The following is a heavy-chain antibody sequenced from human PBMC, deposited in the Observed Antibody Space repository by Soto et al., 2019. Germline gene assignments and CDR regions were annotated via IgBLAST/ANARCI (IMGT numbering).Heavy chain of an antibody. CDR3: AKIMWLPKYFDY. CDR2: ISGSGGST. CDR1: GFTFSSYA. Sequence: GGSLRLSCVASGFTFSSYAMSWVRQAPGKGLEWVSAISGSGGSTYYADSVKGRFTISRDNSKNTLYLQMNSLRAEDTAVYYCAKIMWLPKYFDYWGQGTLVTVSS. D-gene: IGHD5-12*01. V-gene: IGHV3-23*01. J-gene: IGHJ4*02.